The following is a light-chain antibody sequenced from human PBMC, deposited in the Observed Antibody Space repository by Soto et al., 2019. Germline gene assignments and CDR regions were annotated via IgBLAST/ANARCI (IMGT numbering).Light chain of an antibody. CDR2: DVS. V-gene: IGLV2-14*01. CDR3: SSYTSTNSCV. Sequence: QSALTQSASVSGSPGQSITISCTGTSSDVGGYNYVSWYQQHPGKAPKLIIYDVSNRPSGVSTRFSGSKSGNTASLTISGLQAEDEADYSCSSYTSTNSCVFGGGTKLPVL. CDR1: SSDVGGYNY. J-gene: IGLJ3*02.